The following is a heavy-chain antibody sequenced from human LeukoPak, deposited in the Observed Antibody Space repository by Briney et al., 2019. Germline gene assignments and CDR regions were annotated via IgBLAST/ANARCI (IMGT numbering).Heavy chain of an antibody. V-gene: IGHV4-59*01. J-gene: IGHJ4*02. CDR3: ARMGQQLADY. CDR1: DGSISGFY. CDR2: IHYRGSP. Sequence: PSETLSLTCTVPDGSISGFYWSWIRQPPGKGLEWIGYIHYRGSPSYNPALKSRVTISVDTSKSQFSLKLNSVTAADTAVYYCARMGQQLADYWGQGTLVTAST. D-gene: IGHD6-13*01.